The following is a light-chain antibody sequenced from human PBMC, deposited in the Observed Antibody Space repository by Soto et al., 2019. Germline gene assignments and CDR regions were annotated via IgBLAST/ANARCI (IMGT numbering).Light chain of an antibody. CDR3: QQDGSSPWT. Sequence: EIVLTQSPGTLSLSPGERATLSCRARPSVSSNFLAWYQQKPGQAPRLLIYDASSRATGIPDRFSGSGSETDFTRTISRLEPEDGAVYYCQQDGSSPWTFGQGTKVESK. V-gene: IGKV3-20*01. CDR1: PSVSSNF. CDR2: DAS. J-gene: IGKJ1*01.